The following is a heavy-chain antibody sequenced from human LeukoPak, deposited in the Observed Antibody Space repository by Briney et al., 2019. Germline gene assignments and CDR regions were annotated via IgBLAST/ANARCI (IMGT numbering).Heavy chain of an antibody. D-gene: IGHD6-19*01. J-gene: IGHJ6*03. CDR2: MNPNSGNT. CDR1: GGTFSSYA. CDR3: ARGGIAVAGSYYYYYMDV. Sequence: GASVKVSCKASGGTFSSYAINWVRQATGQGLEWMGWMNPNSGNTGYAQKFQGRVTITRNTSISTAYMELSSLRSEDTAVYYCARGGIAVAGSYYYYYMDVWGKGTTVTVSS. V-gene: IGHV1-8*03.